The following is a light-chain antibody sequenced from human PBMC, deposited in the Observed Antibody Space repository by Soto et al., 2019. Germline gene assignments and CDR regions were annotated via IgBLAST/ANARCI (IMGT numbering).Light chain of an antibody. J-gene: IGKJ1*01. CDR1: QNINTW. Sequence: DIQMPQSPSTASASVGDRATITCRASQNINTWLAWYQQKPGKAPKLLILKASSLESGVPSRFSGSGSGTDFTLTISSLQTDDLATYYCQQYNNYVWAFGQGTRVEIK. CDR3: QQYNNYVWA. V-gene: IGKV1-5*03. CDR2: KAS.